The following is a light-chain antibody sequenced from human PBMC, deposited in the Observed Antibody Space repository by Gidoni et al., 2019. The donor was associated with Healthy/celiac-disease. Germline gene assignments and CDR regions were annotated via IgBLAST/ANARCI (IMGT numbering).Light chain of an antibody. CDR3: QCYDSSGGVV. J-gene: IGLJ2*01. Sequence: QSVLPGPPPVSKDPGQRVTISCTGSRTNIGAGYDVHWYQQLPGTAPKLLIYGNSNRPSGVPDRFSGSKSGTSASLASSGFQAEDEADYYCQCYDSSGGVVFGGGTKLTVL. CDR2: GNS. CDR1: RTNIGAGYD. V-gene: IGLV1-40*01.